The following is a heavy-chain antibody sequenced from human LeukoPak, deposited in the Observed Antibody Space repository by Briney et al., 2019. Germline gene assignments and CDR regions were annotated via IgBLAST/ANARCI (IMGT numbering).Heavy chain of an antibody. CDR2: IYASGST. Sequence: SETLSLTCFVSGGSIAPYYWTWIRQPAGKGLEWIGRIYASGSTNYNPSLESRVTISVDTSKNQFSLKLSSVTAADTAVYYCARTPLLRYFDWVGPNWFDPWGQGTLVTVSS. V-gene: IGHV4-4*07. CDR3: ARTPLLRYFDWVGPNWFDP. J-gene: IGHJ5*02. CDR1: GGSIAPYY. D-gene: IGHD3-9*01.